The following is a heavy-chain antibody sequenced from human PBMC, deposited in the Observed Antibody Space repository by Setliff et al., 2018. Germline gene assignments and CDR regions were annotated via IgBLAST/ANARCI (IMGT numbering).Heavy chain of an antibody. D-gene: IGHD3-3*01. Sequence: SETLSLTCAVSGGSVTSHYRSWIRQPPGKGLEWIGFIFYSGDTNSNPSLKSRVTMSVDTSKNQFSLKLNSVTAADTAVYYCARVDYDFWRGYLDVWGKGTTVTVSS. J-gene: IGHJ6*03. CDR2: IFYSGDT. V-gene: IGHV4-59*02. CDR1: GGSVTSHY. CDR3: ARVDYDFWRGYLDV.